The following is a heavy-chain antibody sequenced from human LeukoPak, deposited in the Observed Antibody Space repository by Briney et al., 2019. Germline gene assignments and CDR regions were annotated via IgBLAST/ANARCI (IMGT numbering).Heavy chain of an antibody. Sequence: GESLKISCKGSGYSFTSYWIGWVRQMPGKGLGWMGIIFPGDSDTRYSPSFQGQVTISADKSISTAYLQWSSLKASNTAMYFCASDSGYNYGYGNYWGQGTLVTVSS. CDR2: IFPGDSDT. D-gene: IGHD5-18*01. V-gene: IGHV5-51*01. CDR1: GYSFTSYW. J-gene: IGHJ4*02. CDR3: ASDSGYNYGYGNY.